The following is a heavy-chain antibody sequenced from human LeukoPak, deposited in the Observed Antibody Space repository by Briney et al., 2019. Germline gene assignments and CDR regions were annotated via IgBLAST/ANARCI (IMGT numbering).Heavy chain of an antibody. J-gene: IGHJ4*02. CDR3: AIESSSSSWAFDY. Sequence: SETLSLTCTVSGGSISSGSYYWSWIRQPAGKGLEWIGRIYTSGSTNYNPSLKSRVTISVDTSKNQLSLKLTSVTAADTAVYYCAIESSSSSWAFDYWGQGTLVTVSS. CDR1: GGSISSGSYY. D-gene: IGHD6-6*01. CDR2: IYTSGST. V-gene: IGHV4-61*02.